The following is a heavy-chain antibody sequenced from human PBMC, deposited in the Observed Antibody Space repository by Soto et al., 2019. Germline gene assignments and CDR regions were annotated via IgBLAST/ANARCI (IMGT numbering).Heavy chain of an antibody. V-gene: IGHV3-23*01. CDR3: ATSGEGIAAAGLDY. Sequence: GGSLRLSCAASGFTFSSYAMSWVRQAPGKGLEWVSAISGSGGSTYYADSVKGRFTISRDNSKNTLYRQRNSLRAEDTAVYYCATSGEGIAAAGLDYWGQGTLVTVSS. CDR2: ISGSGGST. CDR1: GFTFSSYA. D-gene: IGHD6-13*01. J-gene: IGHJ4*02.